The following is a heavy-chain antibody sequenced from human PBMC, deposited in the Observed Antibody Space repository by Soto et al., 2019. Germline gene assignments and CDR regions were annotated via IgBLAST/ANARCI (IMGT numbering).Heavy chain of an antibody. Sequence: PGGSLRLSCAASGFTFSTYWMSWVRQVPGKGLEWVSGISYYSGSIGYADSVKGRSTISRDNAKNSLYLQMNSLRAEDTALYYCAKSMGGTANGMDVWGQGTTVTVSS. V-gene: IGHV3-9*01. CDR3: AKSMGGTANGMDV. D-gene: IGHD2-15*01. CDR2: ISYYSGSI. CDR1: GFTFSTYW. J-gene: IGHJ6*02.